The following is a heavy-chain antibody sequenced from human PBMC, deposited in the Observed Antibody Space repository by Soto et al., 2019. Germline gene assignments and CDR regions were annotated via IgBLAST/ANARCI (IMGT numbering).Heavy chain of an antibody. J-gene: IGHJ6*03. V-gene: IGHV4-31*03. CDR2: IYYRGST. Sequence: QVQLQESGPGLVKPSQTLSLTCTVSGGSISSGGYYWSWIRQHPGKGLEWIGYIYYRGSTYYNPSLKSRVTISVDTSKNQFSLKLSSVTAADTAVYYCARRGIAARPHYYYMDVWGKGTTVTVSS. CDR3: ARRGIAARPHYYYMDV. CDR1: GGSISSGGYY. D-gene: IGHD6-6*01.